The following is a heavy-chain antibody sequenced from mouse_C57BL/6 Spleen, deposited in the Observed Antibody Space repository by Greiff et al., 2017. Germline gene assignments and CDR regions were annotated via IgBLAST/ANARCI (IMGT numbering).Heavy chain of an antibody. J-gene: IGHJ1*03. V-gene: IGHV1-63*01. CDR3: ARSAYGSSYGWYFDV. CDR1: GYTFTNYW. D-gene: IGHD1-1*01. Sequence: QVQLQQSGAELVRPGTSVKMSCKASGYTFTNYWIGWAKQRPGHGLEWIGDIYPGGGYTNYNEKFKGKATLTADKSSSTAYMQFSSLTSEDSAIYYCARSAYGSSYGWYFDVWGTGTTVTVSS. CDR2: IYPGGGYT.